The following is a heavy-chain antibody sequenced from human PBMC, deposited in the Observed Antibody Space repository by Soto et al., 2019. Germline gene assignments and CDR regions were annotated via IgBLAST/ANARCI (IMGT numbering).Heavy chain of an antibody. D-gene: IGHD3-9*01. CDR3: ARIYYSDILTAYNCFDT. CDR2: SYYSGST. V-gene: IGHV4-59*01. Sequence: XESLSVPCTVSGGSISSYEWSWIRQPPGKGLEWIGYSYYSGSTNYNPSLKSRVTISVDTSKNQFSLKLSSVTAADTAVYYCARIYYSDILTAYNCFDTWGQGTLVTVSS. J-gene: IGHJ5*02. CDR1: GGSISSYE.